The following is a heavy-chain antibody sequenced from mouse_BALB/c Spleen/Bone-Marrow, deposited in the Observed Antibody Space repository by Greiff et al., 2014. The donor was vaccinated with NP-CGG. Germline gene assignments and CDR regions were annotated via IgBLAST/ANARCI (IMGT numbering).Heavy chain of an antibody. J-gene: IGHJ1*01. CDR2: ISTYYGDA. D-gene: IGHD3-3*01. V-gene: IGHV1S137*01. CDR1: GYTFTDYA. Sequence: VKLLESGAELVRPGVSVKISCKGSGYTFTDYAMHWVKQSHAKSLEWIGVISTYYGDASYNQKFKGKATITVDKSSSTAYMELARPTSEDSAIYYGAGEGDMNLDVWGAGTTVTVSS. CDR3: AGEGDMNLDV.